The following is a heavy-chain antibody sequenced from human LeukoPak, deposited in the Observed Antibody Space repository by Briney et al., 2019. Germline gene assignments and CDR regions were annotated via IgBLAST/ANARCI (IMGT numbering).Heavy chain of an antibody. Sequence: GGSLGLSCAASGFTFSSYAMHWVRQAPGRGLEWVAVISYDGSNKYYADSVKGRFTISRDNSKNTLYLQMNSLRAEDTAVYYCARELAYCTNGVCYTPFDYWGQGTLVTVSS. CDR2: ISYDGSNK. D-gene: IGHD2-8*01. CDR1: GFTFSSYA. V-gene: IGHV3-30*01. CDR3: ARELAYCTNGVCYTPFDY. J-gene: IGHJ4*02.